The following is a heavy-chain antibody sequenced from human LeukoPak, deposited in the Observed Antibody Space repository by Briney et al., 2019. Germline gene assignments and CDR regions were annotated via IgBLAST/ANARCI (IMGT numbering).Heavy chain of an antibody. CDR1: GFTFSSYS. Sequence: KTGGSLRPSCAASGFTFSSYSMNWVRQAPGKGLEWVSSISSSSSYIYYADSVKGRFTISRDNAKNSLYLQMNSLRAEDTAVYYCARDRGYCSGGSCYDAFDIWGQGTMVTVSS. D-gene: IGHD2-15*01. CDR3: ARDRGYCSGGSCYDAFDI. J-gene: IGHJ3*02. V-gene: IGHV3-21*01. CDR2: ISSSSSYI.